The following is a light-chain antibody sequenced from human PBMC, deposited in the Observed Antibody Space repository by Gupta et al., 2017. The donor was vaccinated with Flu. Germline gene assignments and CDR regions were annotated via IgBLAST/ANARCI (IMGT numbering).Light chain of an antibody. CDR3: LLYYGGDSYV. Sequence: QTVVTQEPSLTVSPGGPVPLTCASSTGAVTSGYYPNWFQQHPGQAHRPLIYSTSNKPAWTPARFSGSLLGGKAALTLSGVQAEDAAEYYGLLYYGGDSYVFGTGTKVTVL. CDR1: TGAVTSGYY. V-gene: IGLV7-43*01. CDR2: STS. J-gene: IGLJ1*01.